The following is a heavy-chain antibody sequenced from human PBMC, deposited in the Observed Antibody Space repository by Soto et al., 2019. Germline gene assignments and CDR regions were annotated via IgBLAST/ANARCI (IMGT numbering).Heavy chain of an antibody. CDR1: GYAMIVDL. Sequence: NGDWKTAGYAMIVDLGHCGRKENGQGFEWMGRISPRSGGTNYAQKFQGRVTMTWDTSLNTAYMELSSLISEDTAVYYCARPPGYISDWYYFDLWGQGTLVTLYS. CDR2: ISPRSGGT. V-gene: IGHV1-2*02. D-gene: IGHD3-9*01. J-gene: IGHJ4*02. CDR3: ARPPGYISDWYYFDL.